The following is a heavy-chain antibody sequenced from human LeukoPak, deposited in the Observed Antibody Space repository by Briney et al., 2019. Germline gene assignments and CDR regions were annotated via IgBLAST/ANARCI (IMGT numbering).Heavy chain of an antibody. CDR1: GFAITHNY. CDR3: ARGRSSWFPYFDY. D-gene: IGHD6-13*01. CDR2: VYSGGSI. V-gene: IGHV3-66*01. J-gene: IGHJ4*02. Sequence: GGSLRLSCAASGFAITHNYMAWVRQAPGRGLEWVSLVYSGGSIYSPDSMKGRFTISRGASTNTLYLQMSSLRAEDTAVYYCARGRSSWFPYFDYWSQGTQVTVSP.